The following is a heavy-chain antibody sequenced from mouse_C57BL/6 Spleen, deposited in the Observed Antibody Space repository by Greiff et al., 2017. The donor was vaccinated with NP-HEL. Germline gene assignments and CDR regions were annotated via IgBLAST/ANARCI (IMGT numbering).Heavy chain of an antibody. CDR2: INPGSGGT. Sequence: QVQLQQSGAELVRPGTSVKVSCKASGYAFTNYLIEWVKQRPGQGLEWIGVINPGSGGTNYNEKFKGKATLTADKSSSTAYMQLSSLTSEDSAVYFCARRDYYGSSPRYFDVWGTGTTVTVSS. V-gene: IGHV1-54*01. CDR3: ARRDYYGSSPRYFDV. J-gene: IGHJ1*03. D-gene: IGHD1-1*01. CDR1: GYAFTNYL.